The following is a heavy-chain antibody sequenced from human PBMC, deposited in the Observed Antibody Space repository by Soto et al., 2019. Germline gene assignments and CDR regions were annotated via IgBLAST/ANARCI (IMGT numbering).Heavy chain of an antibody. CDR3: ATGLIISWSKCFDP. D-gene: IGHD3-16*01. Sequence: SETLSLTCAVYGGSFSGYYWSWIRQPPGKGLEWIGEIYHSGSTNYNPSLKSRVTISVDTSKNQFSLKLSSVTAADTAVYYCATGLIISWSKCFDPWGQGTLVTGS. J-gene: IGHJ5*02. CDR1: GGSFSGYY. V-gene: IGHV4-34*01. CDR2: IYHSGST.